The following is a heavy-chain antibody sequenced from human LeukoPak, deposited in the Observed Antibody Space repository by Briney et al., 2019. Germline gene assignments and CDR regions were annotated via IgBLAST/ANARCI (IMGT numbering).Heavy chain of an antibody. Sequence: PSETLSLTCAVSGGSISNDKWRSWVRQSPVKGLEWIGEMYHSGSTNYNPPLKSRVTMSVDTSKDQFSLNLTSVTAADTAVYYCARERGVAMADCSGGSCYRSLDPWGQGTLVTVSS. J-gene: IGHJ5*02. CDR1: GGSISNDKW. CDR2: MYHSGST. CDR3: ARERGVAMADCSGGSCYRSLDP. V-gene: IGHV4-4*02. D-gene: IGHD2-15*01.